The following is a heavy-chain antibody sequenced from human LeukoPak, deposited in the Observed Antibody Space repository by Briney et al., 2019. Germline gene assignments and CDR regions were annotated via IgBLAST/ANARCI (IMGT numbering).Heavy chain of an antibody. V-gene: IGHV4-34*01. CDR1: GGPFSGYY. D-gene: IGHD2-15*01. Sequence: PSETLSLTCAVYGGPFSGYYWSWIRQPPGKGLEWIGEINHSGSTNYNPSLKSRVTISVDTSKNQFSLKLSSVTAADTAVYYCARTGGDYWGQGTLVTVSS. CDR2: INHSGST. CDR3: ARTGGDY. J-gene: IGHJ4*02.